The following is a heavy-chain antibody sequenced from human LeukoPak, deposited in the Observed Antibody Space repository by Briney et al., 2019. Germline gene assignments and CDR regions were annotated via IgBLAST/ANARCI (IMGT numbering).Heavy chain of an antibody. Sequence: ASVKVSCKASGYTFTSYYKHWVRQAPGQGLEWMGIINPSGRTDHAQKVQGRVTLTRDTSTSTVYMELRSLRSEDTAVYYCARDGAYYDFWSGYPSPTNWFDPWGQGTLVTVSS. CDR3: ARDGAYYDFWSGYPSPTNWFDP. V-gene: IGHV1-46*03. CDR2: INPSGRT. CDR1: GYTFTSYY. D-gene: IGHD3-3*01. J-gene: IGHJ5*02.